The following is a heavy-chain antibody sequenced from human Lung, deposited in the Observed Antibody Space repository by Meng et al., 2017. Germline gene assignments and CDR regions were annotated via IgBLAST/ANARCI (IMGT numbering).Heavy chain of an antibody. V-gene: IGHV4-34*01. CDR3: ARGPTTMAHDFDY. J-gene: IGHJ4*02. CDR1: RGSFIHSY. CDR2: INHSGRT. D-gene: IGHD4-11*01. Sequence: QRWGAGLLKPSEPLSHTCVVSRGSFIHSYWSGIRQPPGKGLEWIGAINHSGRTNYNPSLESRATISVDTSQNNLSLKLSSVTAADSAVYYCARGPTTMAHDFDYWGQGTLVTVSS.